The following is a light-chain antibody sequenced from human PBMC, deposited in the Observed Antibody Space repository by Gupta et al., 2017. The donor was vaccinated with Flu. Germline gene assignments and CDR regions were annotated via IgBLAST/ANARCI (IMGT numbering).Light chain of an antibody. CDR2: NVS. CDR3: CSYAGSFTFA. Sequence: QSALTQPRSVSGSPGQSVTISCTGTSSDVGGYKYVSWYQQHPGKAPKLIIFNVSQRPSGVPDRFSGFKSGNTASLTISGLQAEDEADYYCCSYAGSFTFAFGGGTKLTVL. CDR1: SSDVGGYKY. J-gene: IGLJ2*01. V-gene: IGLV2-11*01.